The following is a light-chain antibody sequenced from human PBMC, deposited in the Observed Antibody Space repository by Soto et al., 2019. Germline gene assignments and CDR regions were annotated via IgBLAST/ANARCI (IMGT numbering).Light chain of an antibody. J-gene: IGLJ2*01. CDR3: QVWDSSSDHPNVV. CDR1: NIGNKS. CDR2: YIS. V-gene: IGLV3-21*04. Sequence: SYELTQPPSVSVAPGKTARITCGGNNIGNKSVHWYQQKPGQAPVLVISYISDRPSGIPERFSGSNSGNTATLTISRVEAGDEADYYCQVWDSSSDHPNVVFGGGTKVTVL.